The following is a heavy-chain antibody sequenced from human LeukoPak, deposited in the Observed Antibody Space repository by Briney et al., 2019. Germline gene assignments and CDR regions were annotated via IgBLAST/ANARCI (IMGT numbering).Heavy chain of an antibody. CDR2: INPNSGGT. J-gene: IGHJ5*02. CDR1: GYTFTVYY. V-gene: IGHV1-2*02. D-gene: IGHD6-13*01. Sequence: ASVKVSCKASGYTFTVYYMHWVRQAPGQGLEWMGWINPNSGGTNYAQKFQGRVTMTRDTSISTAYMELSRLRSDDTAVYYCARDLPSIAAAGIRWFDPWGQGTLVTVSS. CDR3: ARDLPSIAAAGIRWFDP.